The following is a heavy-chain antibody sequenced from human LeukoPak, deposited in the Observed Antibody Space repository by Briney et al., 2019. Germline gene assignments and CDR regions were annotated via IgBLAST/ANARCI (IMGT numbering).Heavy chain of an antibody. J-gene: IGHJ6*04. CDR2: ISYDGSNK. Sequence: GRSLRLSCAASGFTFSSYGMHWVPQAQGKGLECVSVISYDGSNKYYADSVKGRFTISRDNSKNTLYLQMNSLRAEDTAVYYCAKGSYCSGGSCYYYYYGMDVWGKGTTVTVSS. V-gene: IGHV3-30*18. CDR3: AKGSYCSGGSCYYYYYGMDV. CDR1: GFTFSSYG. D-gene: IGHD2-15*01.